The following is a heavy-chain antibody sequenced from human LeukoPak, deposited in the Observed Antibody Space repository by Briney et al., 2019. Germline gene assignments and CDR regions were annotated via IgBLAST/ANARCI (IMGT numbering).Heavy chain of an antibody. CDR1: GGTFSSYA. V-gene: IGHV1-8*03. Sequence: ASVKVSCKASGGTFSSYAISWVRQATGQGLEWMGWMNPNSGNTGYAQKFQGRVTITRNTSISTAYMELSSLRSEDTAVYYCARVVVWFGELWNWFDPWGQGTLVTVSS. CDR3: ARVVVWFGELWNWFDP. CDR2: MNPNSGNT. J-gene: IGHJ5*02. D-gene: IGHD3-10*01.